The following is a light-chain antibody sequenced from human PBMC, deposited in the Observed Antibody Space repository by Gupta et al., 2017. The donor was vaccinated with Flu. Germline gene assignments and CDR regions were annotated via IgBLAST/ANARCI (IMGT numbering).Light chain of an antibody. J-gene: IGLJ1*01. CDR3: SSYGSDNDLV. CDR1: ATDVGGYNY. Sequence: QSALTQPPAASGSPGQSVTISCTGTATDVGGYNYVSWYQQHPGRAPKLVIYEVTKRPSGVPDRFSGSKSGNTASLTVSGLQAEDEADYYCSSYGSDNDLVFGTGTKLTVL. V-gene: IGLV2-8*01. CDR2: EVT.